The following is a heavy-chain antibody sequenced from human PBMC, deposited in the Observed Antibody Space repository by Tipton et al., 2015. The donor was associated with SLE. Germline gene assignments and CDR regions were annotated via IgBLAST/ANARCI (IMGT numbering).Heavy chain of an antibody. D-gene: IGHD3/OR15-3a*01. CDR3: ARLPSFWTGDYFDY. Sequence: LFYSGSSYYNPPLKSRVTISADTSKNQFSLRLSSVTAADTAVYYCARLPSFWTGDYFDYWGQGSLVTVSS. V-gene: IGHV4-39*07. CDR2: LFYSGSS. J-gene: IGHJ4*02.